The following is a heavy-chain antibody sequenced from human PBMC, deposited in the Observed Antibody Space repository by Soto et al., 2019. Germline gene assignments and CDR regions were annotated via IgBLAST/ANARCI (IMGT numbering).Heavy chain of an antibody. D-gene: IGHD6-13*01. Sequence: PGGSLRLSCAASGFTVSSNYMSWVRQAPGKGLEWVSVIYSGGSTYYADSVKGRFTISRDNSKNTLYLQMNSLRAEDTAVYYCATTLAATAYGMDVWGQGTTVTVS. CDR3: ATTLAATAYGMDV. CDR2: IYSGGST. V-gene: IGHV3-53*01. CDR1: GFTVSSNY. J-gene: IGHJ6*02.